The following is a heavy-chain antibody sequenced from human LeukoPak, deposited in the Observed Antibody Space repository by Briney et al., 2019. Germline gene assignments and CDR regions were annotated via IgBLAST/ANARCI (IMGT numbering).Heavy chain of an antibody. CDR3: ARGHWGLDY. V-gene: IGHV3-11*01. Sequence: GGSLRLSCAASGFTFSANYMSWIRQAPGKGLESVSYISGSGTDIYYVDSVKGRFTISRDNAKNSLYLQLNSLRAEDAAVYYCARGHWGLDYWGQGTLVTVSS. D-gene: IGHD7-27*01. J-gene: IGHJ4*02. CDR2: ISGSGTDI. CDR1: GFTFSANY.